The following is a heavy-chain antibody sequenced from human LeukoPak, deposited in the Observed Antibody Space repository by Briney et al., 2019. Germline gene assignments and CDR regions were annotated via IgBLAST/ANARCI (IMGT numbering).Heavy chain of an antibody. J-gene: IGHJ4*02. CDR1: GYSFTSYW. D-gene: IGHD6-19*01. V-gene: IGHV5-51*01. CDR3: ARRCRAGAVAGTVECYFDY. CDR2: IYPGDSDT. Sequence: GESLKISCQGSGYSFTSYWIGWVRQMPGKGLEWMGIIYPGDSDTRYSPSFQGQVTISADKSISTAYLQWSSLKASDTAMYYCARRCRAGAVAGTVECYFDYWGQGTLVTVSS.